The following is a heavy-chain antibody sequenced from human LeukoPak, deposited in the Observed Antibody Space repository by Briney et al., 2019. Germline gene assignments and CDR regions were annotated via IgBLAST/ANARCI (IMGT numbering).Heavy chain of an antibody. D-gene: IGHD2-2*01. Sequence: GGSLRLSCAASGFTFSSYSMNWVRQAPGKGLEWVSHITASGTAMFYADSVKGRFTISRDNAKNSLYLQMDSLRAEDTAVYYCARDFLHSSTSRPFDYWGQGTLVTVSS. CDR1: GFTFSSYS. V-gene: IGHV3-48*04. J-gene: IGHJ4*02. CDR2: ITASGTAM. CDR3: ARDFLHSSTSRPFDY.